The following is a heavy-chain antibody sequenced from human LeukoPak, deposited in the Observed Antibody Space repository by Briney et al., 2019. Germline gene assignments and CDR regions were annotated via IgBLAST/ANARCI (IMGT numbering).Heavy chain of an antibody. CDR3: ARDKAFGSSWYGKPTTNYYMDV. CDR1: GFTFSSYA. CDR2: ISYDGNNK. Sequence: PGRSLRLSCAASGFTFSSYAMHWVRQAPGKGLEWVAVISYDGNNKYYADSVKGRFTISRDNSKNTLYLQMNSLRAEDTAVYYCARDKAFGSSWYGKPTTNYYMDVWGKGTTVTVSS. V-gene: IGHV3-30*04. D-gene: IGHD6-13*01. J-gene: IGHJ6*03.